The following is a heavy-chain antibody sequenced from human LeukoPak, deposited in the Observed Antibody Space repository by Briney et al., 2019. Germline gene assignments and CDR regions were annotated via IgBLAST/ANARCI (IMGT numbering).Heavy chain of an antibody. Sequence: PGGSLRLSCAASGFTFSSYAMHWVRQAQGKGLEYVSAISSNGGSTYYANSVKGRFTISRDNSKNTLYLQMGSLRAEDMSVYYCARSAYDHSGYYYVLNYFDYWGQGTLVTVSS. CDR1: GFTFSSYA. CDR2: ISSNGGST. CDR3: ARSAYDHSGYYYVLNYFDY. J-gene: IGHJ4*02. V-gene: IGHV3-64*01. D-gene: IGHD3-22*01.